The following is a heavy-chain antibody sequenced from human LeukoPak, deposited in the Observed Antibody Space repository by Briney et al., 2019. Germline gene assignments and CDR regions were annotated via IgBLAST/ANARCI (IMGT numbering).Heavy chain of an antibody. CDR1: GFTFGDYG. J-gene: IGHJ4*02. D-gene: IGHD3-22*01. Sequence: GGSLRLSCTASGFTFGDYGVSWVRQAPGRGLEWVSFIRSKVYGGTTEDAASVKDRFTISRDDSKSIAYLQMNSLRAEDTAVYYCARELPPVVKFYFDYWGQGTLATVSS. CDR2: IRSKVYGGTT. CDR3: ARELPPVVKFYFDY. V-gene: IGHV3-49*04.